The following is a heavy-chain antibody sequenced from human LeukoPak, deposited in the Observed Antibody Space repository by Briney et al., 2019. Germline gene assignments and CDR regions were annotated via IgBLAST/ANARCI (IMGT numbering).Heavy chain of an antibody. CDR3: AKDSYAYIDYYYGMDV. J-gene: IGHJ6*02. CDR1: GFTFSSYV. V-gene: IGHV3-23*01. Sequence: GGSLRLSCAASGFTFSSYVMSWVRQAPGKGLEWVSAITGSGGTTYYADFVKGRFTISRDNSKNTLYLQMNSLRAEDTAVYHCAKDSYAYIDYYYGMDVWGQGTTVTVSS. D-gene: IGHD3-16*01. CDR2: ITGSGGTT.